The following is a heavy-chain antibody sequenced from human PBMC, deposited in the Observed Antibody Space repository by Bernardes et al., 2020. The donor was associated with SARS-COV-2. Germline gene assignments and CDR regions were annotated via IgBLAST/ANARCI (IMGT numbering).Heavy chain of an antibody. V-gene: IGHV3-23*01. CDR1: GFSFSVFA. D-gene: IGHD2-21*01. J-gene: IGHJ6*02. CDR3: ARCVVGYYAMHV. CDR2: ISGSGGST. Sequence: AGSLRLSCAASGFSFSVFAMTWVRQAPGKGLEWVSGISGSGGSTYYADSVKGRFTISRDNSKNTLFLQMNSLRAEDTAVYYCARCVVGYYAMHVWGQGTTVTVSS.